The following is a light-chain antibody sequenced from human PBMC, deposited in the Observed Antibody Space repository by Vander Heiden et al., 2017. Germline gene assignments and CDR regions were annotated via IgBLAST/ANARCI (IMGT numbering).Light chain of an antibody. CDR1: QSVSATY. CDR2: GAS. Sequence: DIVQTHQPRSLLLSPGDRVIPSSWPGQSVSATYLGWSQQKGGQAPRLLMSGASSRASGIPCRFSGSGSGTDFTLTITRLEPEDYAVYYCHQNASLPVTFGGGTKVDIK. V-gene: IGKV3-20*01. CDR3: HQNASLPVT. J-gene: IGKJ4*01.